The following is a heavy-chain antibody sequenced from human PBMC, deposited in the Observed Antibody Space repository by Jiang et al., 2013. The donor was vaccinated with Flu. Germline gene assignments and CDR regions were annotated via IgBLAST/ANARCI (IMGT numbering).Heavy chain of an antibody. CDR2: ISGSGGSR. J-gene: IGHJ4*02. CDR3: AKDGRDKDYAYYFDY. Sequence: QLLESGGNLVQPGGSLRLSCAASEFPFSSYAMTWVRQAPGKGLEWVSTISGSGGSRYYADSVMGRFTISRDNSKDTVYLQMNNLRAEDTAVYYCAKDGRDKDYAYYFDYWGQGTVVTVSS. V-gene: IGHV3-23*01. D-gene: IGHD2-2*01. CDR1: EFPFSSYA.